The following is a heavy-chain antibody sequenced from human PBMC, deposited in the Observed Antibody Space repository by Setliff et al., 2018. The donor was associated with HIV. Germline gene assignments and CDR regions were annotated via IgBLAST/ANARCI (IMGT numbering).Heavy chain of an antibody. CDR1: GYTFTNYW. Sequence: GESLKISCKGSGYTFTNYWIGWVRQMPGKGLEWMGVIYPGDSSSKYSPSFQGQVTISVDTSISTAYLQWNSLKASDTAIYYCARHPIHTYGYGAFDFWGRGTLVTVSS. CDR2: IYPGDSSS. J-gene: IGHJ4*02. CDR3: ARHPIHTYGYGAFDF. D-gene: IGHD5-18*01. V-gene: IGHV5-51*01.